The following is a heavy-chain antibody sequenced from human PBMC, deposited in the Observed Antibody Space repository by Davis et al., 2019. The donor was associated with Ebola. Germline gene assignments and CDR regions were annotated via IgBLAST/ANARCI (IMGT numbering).Heavy chain of an antibody. D-gene: IGHD6-19*01. Sequence: ASVMDICNASADTFTSYGITWVRQPPGQGLVWMGWTNPHNGNTNYAQNVQGRVTMTTDTSTSTAYMEVGSLRSDDTAVYYCARDQRIRGIAVAPLNWGQGTLVTVSP. CDR1: ADTFTSYG. CDR3: ARDQRIRGIAVAPLN. V-gene: IGHV1-18*04. J-gene: IGHJ4*02. CDR2: TNPHNGNT.